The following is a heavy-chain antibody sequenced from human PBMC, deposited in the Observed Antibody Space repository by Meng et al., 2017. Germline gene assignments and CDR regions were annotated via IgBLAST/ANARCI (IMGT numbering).Heavy chain of an antibody. CDR1: GFSLSTSGVG. J-gene: IGHJ5*02. D-gene: IGHD2-21*02. V-gene: IGHV2-5*02. CDR3: AHRRGDSREGWFDP. CDR2: IYWDDDK. Sequence: QITLKESGPTLVKPTQTLTLICTFSGFSLSTSGVGVGWIRQPPGKALEWLALIYWDDDKRYSPSLKSRLTITKDTSKNQVVLTMTNMDPVDTATYYCAHRRGDSREGWFDPWGQGTLVTVSS.